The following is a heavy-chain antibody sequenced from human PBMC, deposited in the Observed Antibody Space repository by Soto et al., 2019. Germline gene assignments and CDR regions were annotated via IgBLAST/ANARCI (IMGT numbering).Heavy chain of an antibody. J-gene: IGHJ6*03. CDR1: GGSISSSSYY. CDR3: ARRGDYMDV. V-gene: IGHV4-39*07. D-gene: IGHD3-10*01. Sequence: SETLSLTCTVSGGSISSSSYYWGWIRQPPGKGLEWIGSIYYSGSTYYNPSLKSRVTISVDTSKNQFSLKPSSVTAADTAVYYCARRGDYMDVWGKGTTVTVSS. CDR2: IYYSGST.